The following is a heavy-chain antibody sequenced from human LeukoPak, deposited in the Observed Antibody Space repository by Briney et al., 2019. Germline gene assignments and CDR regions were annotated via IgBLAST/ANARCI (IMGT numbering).Heavy chain of an antibody. Sequence: PSETLSLTCTVSGGSISSYYWSWIRQPAGKGVEWIGRIYTSGSTNYNPSLKSRVTMSVDTSKNQFSLKLSSVTAADTAVYYCAREADRYYYDSSGYSYIDYWGQGTLVTVSS. CDR3: AREADRYYYDSSGYSYIDY. CDR1: GGSISSYY. V-gene: IGHV4-4*07. CDR2: IYTSGST. D-gene: IGHD3-22*01. J-gene: IGHJ4*02.